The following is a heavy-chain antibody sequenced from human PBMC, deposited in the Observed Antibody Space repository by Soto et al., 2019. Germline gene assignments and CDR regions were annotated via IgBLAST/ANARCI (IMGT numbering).Heavy chain of an antibody. V-gene: IGHV1-2*04. J-gene: IGHJ3*02. CDR2: INPNSGGT. CDR1: GYTFTGYY. CDR3: ASLPYSSSPSDAFDI. D-gene: IGHD6-13*01. Sequence: ASVKVSCKASGYTFTGYYMHWVRQAPGQGLEWMGWINPNSGGTNYAQKFQGWVTMTRDTSISTAYMELSRLRSDDTAVYYCASLPYSSSPSDAFDIWGQGTMVTVSS.